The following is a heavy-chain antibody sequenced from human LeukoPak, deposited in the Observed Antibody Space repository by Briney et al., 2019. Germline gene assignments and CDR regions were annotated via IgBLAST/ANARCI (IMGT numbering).Heavy chain of an antibody. V-gene: IGHV4-39*07. CDR3: ARERYYYYMDV. CDR1: GGSISSSSYY. Sequence: SETLSLTCTVSGGSISSSSYYWGWIRQPPGKGLEWIGSIYYSGSTYYNPSLKSRVTISVDTSKNQFSLKLSSVTAADTAVYYCARERYYYYMDVWGKGTTVTVSS. CDR2: IYYSGST. J-gene: IGHJ6*03.